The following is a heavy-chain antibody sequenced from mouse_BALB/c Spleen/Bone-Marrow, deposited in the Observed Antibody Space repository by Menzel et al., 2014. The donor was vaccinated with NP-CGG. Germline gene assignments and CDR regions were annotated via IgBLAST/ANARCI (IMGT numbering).Heavy chain of an antibody. CDR1: GFSLTSYG. CDR3: ASMITTAWFAY. Sequence: QVHVKQSGPGLVAPPQSLSITCTVSGFSLTSYGVHWVRQPPGKGLEWLGVICAGGSTNYNSALMSRLSISKDNSKSQVFLKMNSLQTDDTAMYYCASMITTAWFAYWGQGTLVTVSA. D-gene: IGHD2-4*01. V-gene: IGHV2-9*02. CDR2: ICAGGST. J-gene: IGHJ3*01.